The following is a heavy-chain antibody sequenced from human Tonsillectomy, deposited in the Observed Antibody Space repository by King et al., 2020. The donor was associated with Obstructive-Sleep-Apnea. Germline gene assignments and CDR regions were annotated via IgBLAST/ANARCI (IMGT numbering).Heavy chain of an antibody. CDR2: INHSGST. CDR1: GGSFSGYY. J-gene: IGHJ4*02. D-gene: IGHD6-13*01. Sequence: VKLPQWGEGLLKPSETLSLTCGVYGGSFSGYYWSWIRQPPGKGLEWIGEINHSGSTNYNPSLKSRVTISVDTSKNQFSLKLSSVTAADTAVYYCARGQSSRAYSSSWYYFDYWGQGTLVTVSS. V-gene: IGHV4-34*01. CDR3: ARGQSSRAYSSSWYYFDY.